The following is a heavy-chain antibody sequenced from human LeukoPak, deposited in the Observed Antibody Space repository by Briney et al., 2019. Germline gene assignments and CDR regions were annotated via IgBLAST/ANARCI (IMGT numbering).Heavy chain of an antibody. Sequence: ASVKVSCKASGYTFASYGNNWVRQAPGQGLEWMGWISDYNGNTNYAQKLQGRVTMTTDTSTSTAYMELRSLRSDDTAVYYCARDPETFDYWGQGTLVTVSS. CDR2: ISDYNGNT. J-gene: IGHJ4*02. CDR1: GYTFASYG. V-gene: IGHV1-18*01. CDR3: ARDPETFDY.